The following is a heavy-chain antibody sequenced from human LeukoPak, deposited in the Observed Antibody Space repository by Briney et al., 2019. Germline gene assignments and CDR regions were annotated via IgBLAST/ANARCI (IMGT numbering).Heavy chain of an antibody. V-gene: IGHV1-18*01. CDR1: GYTFSSYG. CDR2: ISGYNGNT. Sequence: ASVKVSCKASGYTFSSYGINWVRQAPGQGLEWMGWISGYNGNTNYAQKLQGRVTMTTDTSTSTVYMELRSLRSDDTAVYYCARVGPLNYGDYSNNYYYYYYMDVWGKGTTVTVSS. CDR3: ARVGPLNYGDYSNNYYYYYYMDV. J-gene: IGHJ6*03. D-gene: IGHD4-17*01.